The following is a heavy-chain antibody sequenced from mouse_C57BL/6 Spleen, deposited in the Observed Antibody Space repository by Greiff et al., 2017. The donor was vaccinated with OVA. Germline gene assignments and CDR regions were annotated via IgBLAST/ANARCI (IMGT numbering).Heavy chain of an antibody. J-gene: IGHJ2*01. CDR1: GYTFTSYW. D-gene: IGHD1-1*01. V-gene: IGHV1-55*01. CDR2: IYPGSGST. CDR3: ARYHFITTVVADY. Sequence: QVQLKQPGAELVKPGASVKMSCKASGYTFTSYWITWVKQRPGQGLEWIGDIYPGSGSTNYNEKFKSKATLTVDTSSSTAYMQLSSLTSEDSAVYYCARYHFITTVVADYWGQGTTLTVSS.